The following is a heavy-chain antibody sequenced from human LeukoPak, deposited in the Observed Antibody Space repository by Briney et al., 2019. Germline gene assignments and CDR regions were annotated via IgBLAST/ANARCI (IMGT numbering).Heavy chain of an antibody. CDR3: ARVGETRSAQYYYYYMDV. J-gene: IGHJ6*03. D-gene: IGHD3-16*01. V-gene: IGHV1-69*13. Sequence: ASVKVSCKASGGTFSSYAISWVRQAPGQGLEWMGGIIPIFGTANYAQKFQGRVTITADESTSTAYMELSSLRSEDTAVYYCARVGETRSAQYYYYYMDVWGKGTTVTISS. CDR1: GGTFSSYA. CDR2: IIPIFGTA.